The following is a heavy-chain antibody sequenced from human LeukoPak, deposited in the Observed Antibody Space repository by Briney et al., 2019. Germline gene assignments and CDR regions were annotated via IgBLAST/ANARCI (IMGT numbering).Heavy chain of an antibody. D-gene: IGHD5-12*01. J-gene: IGHJ4*02. CDR1: GVTFDDYA. Sequence: GGSLRLSCAASGVTFDDYAMHWVRQAPGKGLEWVSGISWNSNSIAYADSVKGRFTISRDNAKNSLYLHMNSLRAEDMALYYCAKDMSYGGYSGYDYWGQGTLVTVSS. CDR2: ISWNSNSI. CDR3: AKDMSYGGYSGYDY. V-gene: IGHV3-9*03.